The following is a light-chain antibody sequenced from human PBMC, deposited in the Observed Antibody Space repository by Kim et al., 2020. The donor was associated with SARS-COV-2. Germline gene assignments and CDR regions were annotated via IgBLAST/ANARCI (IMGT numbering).Light chain of an antibody. V-gene: IGKV3-20*01. J-gene: IGKJ5*01. CDR2: GAS. Sequence: EIVLTQSPGTLSLSPGDRATLSCRASQSVTSSYLAWYQEKPGQAPRLLIYGASRRATGIPDRFSGSGSGTDFSLTITRLEPEDFSVYYCQQHGGSPITFGQGTRLEIK. CDR3: QQHGGSPIT. CDR1: QSVTSSY.